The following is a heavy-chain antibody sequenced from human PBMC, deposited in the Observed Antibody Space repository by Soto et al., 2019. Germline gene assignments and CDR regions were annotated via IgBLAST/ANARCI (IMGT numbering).Heavy chain of an antibody. CDR3: ARGQMSYDSSGYSDAFDI. D-gene: IGHD3-22*01. Sequence: GGSLRLSCAASGFTFSSYGMHWVRQAPGKGLEWVAVIWYDGSNKYYADSVKGRFTISRDNSKNTLYLQMNSLRAEDTAVYYCARGQMSYDSSGYSDAFDIWGQGTMVTVSS. CDR2: IWYDGSNK. V-gene: IGHV3-33*01. J-gene: IGHJ3*02. CDR1: GFTFSSYG.